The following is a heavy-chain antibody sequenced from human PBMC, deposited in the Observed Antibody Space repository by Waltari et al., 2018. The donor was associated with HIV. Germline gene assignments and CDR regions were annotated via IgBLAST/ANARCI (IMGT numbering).Heavy chain of an antibody. D-gene: IGHD3-22*01. Sequence: EVQLVESGGGLVKPGGYLRLYCAASGFSFSDVWLNWVRQAPGQGLEWVGQIKSKTEGWTTDYAAPVKGRFTISRDDSKNMLFLEMNSLNTDDTASYYCTVGKSSGYYWGQGTLVTVSS. CDR1: GFSFSDVW. CDR3: TVGKSSGYY. CDR2: IKSKTEGWTT. J-gene: IGHJ4*02. V-gene: IGHV3-15*01.